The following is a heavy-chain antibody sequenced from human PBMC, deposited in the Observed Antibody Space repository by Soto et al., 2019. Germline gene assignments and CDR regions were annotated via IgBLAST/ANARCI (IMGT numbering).Heavy chain of an antibody. CDR3: ARDRPTRSGYHWFDP. J-gene: IGHJ5*02. Sequence: SETLSLTCTVSGGSISSGGYYWSWIRQHPGKGLEWIGYIYYSGSTYYNPSLKSRVTISVDTSKNQFSLKLSSVTAADTAVYYCARDRPTRSGYHWFDPWGQATLVTVSS. V-gene: IGHV4-31*03. D-gene: IGHD6-25*01. CDR1: GGSISSGGYY. CDR2: IYYSGST.